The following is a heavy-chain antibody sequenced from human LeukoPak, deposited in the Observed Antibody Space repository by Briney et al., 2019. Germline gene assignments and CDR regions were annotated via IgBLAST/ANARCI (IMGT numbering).Heavy chain of an antibody. CDR2: VYYSGGT. Sequence: SETLSLTCTVSGGSIRSYYWSWIRQPPGKGLEWIGYVYYSGGTNYNPSLKSRVTMTEDTSKNQFALNVSSVTAADTAVYYCARDNGSGYYYDYWGEGTLVTVSS. CDR3: ARDNGSGYYYDY. CDR1: GGSIRSYY. D-gene: IGHD3-22*01. J-gene: IGHJ4*02. V-gene: IGHV4-59*01.